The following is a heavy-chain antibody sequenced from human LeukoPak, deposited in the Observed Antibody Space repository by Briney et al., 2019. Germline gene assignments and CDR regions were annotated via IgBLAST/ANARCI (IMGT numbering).Heavy chain of an antibody. J-gene: IGHJ4*02. D-gene: IGHD2-2*02. CDR3: ATLSGYCSSTSCYTVDY. V-gene: IGHV3-30-3*01. Sequence: GGSLRLSCAASGFTFSSYAMRWVRQAPGKGLEWVAVITYDGSNKYYADSVKGRFTISRDNSKNTLYLQMNSLRAEDTAVYYCATLSGYCSSTSCYTVDYWGQGTLVTVSS. CDR2: ITYDGSNK. CDR1: GFTFSSYA.